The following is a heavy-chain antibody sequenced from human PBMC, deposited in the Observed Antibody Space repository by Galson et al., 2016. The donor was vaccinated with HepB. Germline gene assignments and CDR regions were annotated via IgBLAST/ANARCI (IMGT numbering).Heavy chain of an antibody. CDR1: GYTFTGYY. J-gene: IGHJ5*02. CDR3: ARDGPPIGSSWNAALINWFDP. CDR2: INPNTGGT. Sequence: SVKVSCKASGYTFTGYYMHWVRQAPGQGLEWMGWINPNTGGTHYAQKFQGRVTMTRDTSISTIFMELSRLRSDDTAVYYCARDGPPIGSSWNAALINWFDPWGQGTLVTVSS. D-gene: IGHD6-13*01. V-gene: IGHV1-2*02.